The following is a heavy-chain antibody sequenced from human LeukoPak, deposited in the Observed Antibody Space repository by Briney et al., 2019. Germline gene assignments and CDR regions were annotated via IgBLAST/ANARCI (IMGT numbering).Heavy chain of an antibody. D-gene: IGHD2-2*01. CDR2: ISAYNGNT. Sequence: ASVKVSCKASGYTFTSYGISWVRQAPGQGLEWMGWISAYNGNTNYAQKLQGRVTMTTDTSTSTAYMELRSLRSDDTAVYYCAIHRARYCSSTSCYGSAFDIWGQGTMVTVSS. V-gene: IGHV1-18*01. CDR1: GYTFTSYG. CDR3: AIHRARYCSSTSCYGSAFDI. J-gene: IGHJ3*02.